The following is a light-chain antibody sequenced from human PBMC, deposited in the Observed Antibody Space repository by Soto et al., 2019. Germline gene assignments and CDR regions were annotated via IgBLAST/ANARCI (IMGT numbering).Light chain of an antibody. J-gene: IGKJ1*01. V-gene: IGKV1-5*03. CDR2: KAS. CDR3: QQYNSDPWT. CDR1: QSISSW. Sequence: DIQMTQSPSTLSASVGDRVTIACRASQSISSWLAWYQQKPGKAPKLLIYKASNLESGVPSSFSGSGSGTEFTLTISSLQPDDFATYYCQQYNSDPWTFGQGTKMEIK.